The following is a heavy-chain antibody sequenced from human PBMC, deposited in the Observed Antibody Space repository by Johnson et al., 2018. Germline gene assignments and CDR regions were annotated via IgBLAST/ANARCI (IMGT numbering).Heavy chain of an antibody. CDR1: GFTFDDYA. CDR2: ISWNSGSI. D-gene: IGHD6-19*01. CDR3: AKDRGSAGLDAFDI. V-gene: IGHV3-9*01. J-gene: IGHJ3*02. Sequence: VQLVESGGGLVQPGRSLRLSCAASGFTFDDYAMHWVRQAPGKGLECVSGISWNSGSIGYADSVKGRFTISRDNAKNSLYLQMNSLRAEDTALYYCAKDRGSAGLDAFDIWGQGTRVTVSS.